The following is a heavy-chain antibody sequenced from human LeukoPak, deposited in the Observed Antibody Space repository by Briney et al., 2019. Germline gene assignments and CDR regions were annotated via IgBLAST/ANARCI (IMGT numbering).Heavy chain of an antibody. D-gene: IGHD4-11*01. J-gene: IGHJ3*02. CDR2: INPNSGGT. V-gene: IGHV1-2*02. CDR1: GYTFTEYY. CDR3: ARGDDYAFEI. Sequence: ASVKVSCKAVGYTFTEYYIHWVRQAPGQGLEWMGWINPNSGGTSFAQKFQGRVTMTRDTSISTAYMELSRLRSDDTAVYYCARGDDYAFEIWGQGTMVTVSS.